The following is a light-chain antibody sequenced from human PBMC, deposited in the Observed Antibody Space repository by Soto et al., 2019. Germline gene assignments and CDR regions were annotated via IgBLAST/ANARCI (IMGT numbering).Light chain of an antibody. CDR1: SSDVGGYNY. V-gene: IGLV2-14*01. J-gene: IGLJ2*01. CDR3: TSYTSSSTLVV. CDR2: DVS. Sequence: QSALTQPASESGSPGQSITISGAGTSSDVGGYNYVSWYQQHPGKAPKLMIYDVSNRPSGVSNRFSGSKSGNTASLTISGLQSEDEADYYCTSYTSSSTLVVFGGGTKLTVL.